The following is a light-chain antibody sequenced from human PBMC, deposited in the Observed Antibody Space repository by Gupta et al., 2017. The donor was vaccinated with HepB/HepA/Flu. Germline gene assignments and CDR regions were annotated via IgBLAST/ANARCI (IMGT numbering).Light chain of an antibody. CDR3: QYDNWPLT. Sequence: EVILTQSPIILSVSPGDRVTLSCRASQHVGTNLAWYQQKVGQAPRLLVYGASSRATSIPARFIGSGSETEFSLIINSLQSEDFALYFCQYDNWPLTFGGGTRVE. CDR1: QHVGTN. J-gene: IGKJ4*01. CDR2: GAS. V-gene: IGKV3-15*01.